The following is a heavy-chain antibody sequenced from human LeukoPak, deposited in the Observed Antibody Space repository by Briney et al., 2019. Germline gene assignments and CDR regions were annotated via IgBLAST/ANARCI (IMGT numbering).Heavy chain of an antibody. CDR3: AKALPNSGWYLYYFDY. D-gene: IGHD6-19*01. CDR1: GFTFSSYA. CDR2: ITGSGGST. V-gene: IGHV3-23*01. Sequence: PGGSLRLSCAASGFTFSSYAMSWVRQAPGKGLEWVSSITGSGGSTYYADSVKGRFTISRDNSKNTLYLQMNSLRAEDTAVYYCAKALPNSGWYLYYFDYWGQGTLVTVSS. J-gene: IGHJ4*02.